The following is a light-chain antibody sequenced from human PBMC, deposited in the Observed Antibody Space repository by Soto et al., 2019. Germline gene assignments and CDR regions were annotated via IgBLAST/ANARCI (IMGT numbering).Light chain of an antibody. J-gene: IGKJ1*01. CDR2: KVS. CDR1: LSLVYSDGNTY. CDR3: QQYETSPRT. Sequence: DAVMIQSPLSLPVTLGQPASISCRSSLSLVYSDGNTYLSWFQQRPGQSPRRLIYKVSHRDSGVPDRFSGSGSGTDFTLTISRLEPEDFAVYYCQQYETSPRTFGQGTKVEI. V-gene: IGKV2-30*01.